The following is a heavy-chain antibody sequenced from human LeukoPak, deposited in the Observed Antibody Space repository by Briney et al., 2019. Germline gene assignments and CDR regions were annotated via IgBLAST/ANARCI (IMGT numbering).Heavy chain of an antibody. Sequence: ASVKVSCKASGYTFATHYMHWVRQAPGQGLEWMGIIRPSGGSTSYAQKLQGRVTITRNTSISTAYMELSSLRSEDTAVYYCAREHRARAFDIWGQGTMVTVSS. D-gene: IGHD1-14*01. CDR3: AREHRARAFDI. J-gene: IGHJ3*02. CDR2: IRPSGGST. V-gene: IGHV1-46*04. CDR1: GYTFATHY.